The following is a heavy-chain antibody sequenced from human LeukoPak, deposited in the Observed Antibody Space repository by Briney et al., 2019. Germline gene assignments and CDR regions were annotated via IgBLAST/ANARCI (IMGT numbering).Heavy chain of an antibody. V-gene: IGHV1-69*13. D-gene: IGHD3-9*01. CDR3: ARSPHILTGEKFEY. CDR2: IIPIFGTA. Sequence: ASVKVSCKASGGTFSSYAISWVRQAPGQGLEWMGGIIPIFGTANYAQKFQGRVTITADESTSTAYMELSSLRSEDTAVYYCARSPHILTGEKFEYWGQGTRVTVSS. J-gene: IGHJ4*02. CDR1: GGTFSSYA.